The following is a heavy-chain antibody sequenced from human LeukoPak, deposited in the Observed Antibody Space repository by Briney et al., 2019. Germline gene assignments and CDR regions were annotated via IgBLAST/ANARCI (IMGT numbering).Heavy chain of an antibody. V-gene: IGHV4-39*07. D-gene: IGHD3-3*01. CDR1: GGSISSSSYY. J-gene: IGHJ4*02. CDR3: ARVRPGGYDFWSGYLDY. Sequence: SETLSLTCTVSGGSISSSSYYWGWIRQPPGKGLEWIGSIYYSGSTYYNPSLKSRVTISVDTSKNQFSLKLSSVTAADTAVYYCARVRPGGYDFWSGYLDYWGQGTLVTVSS. CDR2: IYYSGST.